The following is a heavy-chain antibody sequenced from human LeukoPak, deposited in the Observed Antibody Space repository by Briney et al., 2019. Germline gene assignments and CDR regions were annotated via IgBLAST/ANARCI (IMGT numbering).Heavy chain of an antibody. CDR2: IYYSGST. CDR3: ASADYDMAFDI. D-gene: IGHD3-9*01. V-gene: IGHV4-31*03. J-gene: IGHJ3*02. Sequence: NPSETLSLTCTVSGGSISSGGYYWSRIRQHPGKGLEWIGYIYYSGSTDYNPSLKSRFTMSVDTSKNQFSLKLSSVTAADTAVYYCASADYDMAFDIWGQGTMVTVSS. CDR1: GGSISSGGYY.